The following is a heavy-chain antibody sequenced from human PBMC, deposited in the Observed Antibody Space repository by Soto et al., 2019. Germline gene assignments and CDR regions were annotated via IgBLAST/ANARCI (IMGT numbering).Heavy chain of an antibody. CDR1: GDSVSSGSHY. CDR3: ARDLGDYRSGGPRAAHFDY. V-gene: IGHV4-61*01. Sequence: PSETLSLTCSVSGDSVSSGSHYWSWIRQPPGKGLEWIGYIYYTGSTNYNPSLENRVTTSVDTSKNQISLKLSSVTAADTAVYYCARDLGDYRSGGPRAAHFDYWGQGTLVTVSS. J-gene: IGHJ4*02. D-gene: IGHD3-10*01. CDR2: IYYTGST.